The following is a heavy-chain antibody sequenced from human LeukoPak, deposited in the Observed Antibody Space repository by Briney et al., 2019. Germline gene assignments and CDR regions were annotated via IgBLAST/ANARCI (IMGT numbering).Heavy chain of an antibody. CDR3: ARTSITMVRGVIIHNWFDP. CDR1: GGSISSGGYY. D-gene: IGHD3-10*01. J-gene: IGHJ5*02. CDR2: IYYSGST. Sequence: SETLSLTCTVSGGSISSGGYYWSWIRQHPGKSLEWIGYIYYSGSTYYNPSLKSRVTISVDTSKNQFSLKLSSVTAADTAVYYCARTSITMVRGVIIHNWFDPWGQGTLVTVSS. V-gene: IGHV4-31*03.